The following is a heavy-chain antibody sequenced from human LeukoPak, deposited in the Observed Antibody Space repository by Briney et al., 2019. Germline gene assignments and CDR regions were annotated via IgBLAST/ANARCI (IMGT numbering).Heavy chain of an antibody. CDR2: INQDGSTK. CDR3: ARDSYYYDSSADYGDDAFDI. J-gene: IGHJ3*02. V-gene: IGHV3-7*05. Sequence: GGSLRLSCVASGFIFSSDWMSWVRQAPGKGLEWVAKINQDGSTKYYVDSVKGRFTISRDNAKNSLYLQMNSLRAEDTALYYCARDSYYYDSSADYGDDAFDIWGQGTMVTVSS. CDR1: GFIFSSDW. D-gene: IGHD3-22*01.